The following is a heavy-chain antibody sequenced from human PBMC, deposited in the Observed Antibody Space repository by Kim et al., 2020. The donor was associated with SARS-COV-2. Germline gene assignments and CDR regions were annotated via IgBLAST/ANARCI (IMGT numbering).Heavy chain of an antibody. CDR1: GFTFSSYV. V-gene: IGHV3-23*01. J-gene: IGHJ6*02. D-gene: IGHD1-26*01. Sequence: GGSLRLSCAASGFTFSSYVMSWVRQAPGKGLEWVSAISGSGGSTYYADSVKGRFTISRDNSKNTLYLQMNSLRAEDTAVYYCAKRRELPGDYYGMDVWGQGTTVTVSS. CDR3: AKRRELPGDYYGMDV. CDR2: ISGSGGST.